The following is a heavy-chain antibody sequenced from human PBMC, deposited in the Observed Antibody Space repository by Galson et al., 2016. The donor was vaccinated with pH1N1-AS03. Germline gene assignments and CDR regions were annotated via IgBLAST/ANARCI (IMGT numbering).Heavy chain of an antibody. CDR2: IYHSGIT. V-gene: IGHV4-38-2*02. CDR3: AREDSSGYFLIDS. D-gene: IGHD3-22*01. J-gene: IGHJ4*02. Sequence: SETLSLTCTVSGYSISSGYYWGWVRQSPGKGLEWIASIYHSGITYYNPSLKRRVSMSVDTSKNLFSLKLRSVTAADTAVYYCAREDSSGYFLIDSWGQGTLVTVPS. CDR1: GYSISSGYY.